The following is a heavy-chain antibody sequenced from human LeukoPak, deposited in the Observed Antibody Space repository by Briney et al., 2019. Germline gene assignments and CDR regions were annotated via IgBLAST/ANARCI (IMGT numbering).Heavy chain of an antibody. Sequence: GGSLRLSCAASGFTFSGYWMSWVRQAPGKGLEWVANINQDGSEKYYVDSVKGRFTISRDNAKNSLFLQMGSLRVEDTAVYYCARDDVMVRGVTRIQYYYYGMDVWGQGTTVTVSS. J-gene: IGHJ6*02. CDR2: INQDGSEK. CDR1: GFTFSGYW. CDR3: ARDDVMVRGVTRIQYYYYGMDV. V-gene: IGHV3-7*01. D-gene: IGHD3-10*01.